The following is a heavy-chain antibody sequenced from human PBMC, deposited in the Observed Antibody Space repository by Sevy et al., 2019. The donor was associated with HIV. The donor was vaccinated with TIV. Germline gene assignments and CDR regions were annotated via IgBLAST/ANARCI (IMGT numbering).Heavy chain of an antibody. CDR2: ISSNGGST. Sequence: GGSLRLSCAASGFTFSSYAMHWVRQAPGKGLEYVSAISSNGGSTYYADSVKGRFTISSDNSKNTLYLQMGSLRAEDMAVYYCARSYNWNYGAAFDIWGQGTMVTVSS. D-gene: IGHD1-7*01. CDR1: GFTFSSYA. CDR3: ARSYNWNYGAAFDI. J-gene: IGHJ3*02. V-gene: IGHV3-64*02.